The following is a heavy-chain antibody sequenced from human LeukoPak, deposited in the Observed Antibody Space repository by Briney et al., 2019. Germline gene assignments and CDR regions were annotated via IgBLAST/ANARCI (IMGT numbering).Heavy chain of an antibody. J-gene: IGHJ4*02. CDR1: GFAFRNYV. D-gene: IGHD4-17*01. CDR2: IGGSGAST. Sequence: GRSLRLSCAASGFAFRNYVMSWVRQAPGKGLEWVSVIGGSGASTYYAGSVMGRFTSSRDNSKNTLYLETNSLRAEDTAIYYCAKSYGDYLGYFDSWGQGTLVTVSS. V-gene: IGHV3-23*01. CDR3: AKSYGDYLGYFDS.